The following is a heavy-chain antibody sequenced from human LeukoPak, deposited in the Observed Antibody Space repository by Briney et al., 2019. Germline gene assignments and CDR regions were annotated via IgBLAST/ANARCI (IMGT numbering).Heavy chain of an antibody. Sequence: SGPTLVNPTQTLTLTCTFSGFSLTTSGVGVGWIREPPGKALEWLALIYWNDDKHYSPSLKSRLAITKDTSKNQVVLTMTNMDPVDTATYYCSHRRFGGSYDYWGQGILVTVSS. CDR2: IYWNDDK. J-gene: IGHJ4*02. D-gene: IGHD3-10*01. CDR3: SHRRFGGSYDY. V-gene: IGHV2-5*01. CDR1: GFSLTTSGVG.